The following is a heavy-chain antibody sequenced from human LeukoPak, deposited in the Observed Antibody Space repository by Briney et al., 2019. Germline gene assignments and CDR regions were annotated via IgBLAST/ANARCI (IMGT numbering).Heavy chain of an antibody. CDR1: GFTFSSHW. V-gene: IGHV3-7*02. CDR2: IKEDGSEK. Sequence: GGALRLSWAASGFTFSSHWMSCGRHAPGEGREWVGNIKEDGSEKYYVDSVKGTFTISRDNGKNSLYLQMNSLRAEDTAVYFCAKKGWSGNSLECWGQGTLVTVSS. D-gene: IGHD3-10*01. CDR3: AKKGWSGNSLEC. J-gene: IGHJ4*02.